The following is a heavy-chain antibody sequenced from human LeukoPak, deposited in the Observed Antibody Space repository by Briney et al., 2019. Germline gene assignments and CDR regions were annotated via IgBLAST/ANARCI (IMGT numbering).Heavy chain of an antibody. V-gene: IGHV4-39*07. CDR1: GDSISSSNYY. D-gene: IGHD3-22*01. J-gene: IGHJ4*02. CDR2: INHSGST. CDR3: ARGGEGPHYDGSEGLDF. Sequence: PSETLSLTCTVSGDSISSSNYYWTWIRQPPGKGLEWIGEINHSGSTNYNPSLKSRVTISVDTSKNQFSLRLSSVTAADTAVYFCARGGEGPHYDGSEGLDFWGQGTLVTVSS.